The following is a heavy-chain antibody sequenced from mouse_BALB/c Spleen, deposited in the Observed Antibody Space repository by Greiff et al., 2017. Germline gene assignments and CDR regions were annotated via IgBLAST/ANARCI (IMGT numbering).Heavy chain of an antibody. CDR1: GFAFSSYD. D-gene: IGHD2-4*01. V-gene: IGHV5-12-1*01. Sequence: DVHLVESGGGLVKPGGSLKLSCAASGFAFSSYDMSWVRQTPEKRLEWVAYISSGGGSTYYPDTVKGRFTISRDNAKNTLYLQMSSLKSEDTAMYYCARQGLRRGAWFAYWGQGTLVTVSA. CDR2: ISSGGGST. J-gene: IGHJ3*01. CDR3: ARQGLRRGAWFAY.